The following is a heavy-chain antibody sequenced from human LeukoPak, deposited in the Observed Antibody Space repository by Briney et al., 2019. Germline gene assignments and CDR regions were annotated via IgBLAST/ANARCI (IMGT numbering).Heavy chain of an antibody. D-gene: IGHD6-19*01. CDR1: GYTFTGYY. V-gene: IGHV1-2*06. J-gene: IGHJ6*02. Sequence: ASVKVSCKASGYTFTGYYMHWVRQAPGQGLEWMGRINPNSGGTNYAQKFQGRVTMTRDTSASTAYMELSSLRSEDTAVYYCARVSPIAVAGTHYYYGMDVWGQGTTVTVSS. CDR2: INPNSGGT. CDR3: ARVSPIAVAGTHYYYGMDV.